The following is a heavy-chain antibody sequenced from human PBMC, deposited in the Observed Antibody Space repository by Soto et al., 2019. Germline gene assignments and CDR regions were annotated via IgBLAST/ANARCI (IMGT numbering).Heavy chain of an antibody. V-gene: IGHV4-30-4*01. J-gene: IGHJ6*02. CDR2: IYYSGST. CDR3: ARSGLPSLTSGGMDV. Sequence: SETLSLTCTVSGGSISSGDYYWSWIRQPPGKGLEWIGYIYYSGSTYYNPSLKSRVTISVDTSKNQFSLKLSSVTAADTAVYYFARSGLPSLTSGGMDVWGQGTTVTVSS. CDR1: GGSISSGDYY. D-gene: IGHD2-2*01.